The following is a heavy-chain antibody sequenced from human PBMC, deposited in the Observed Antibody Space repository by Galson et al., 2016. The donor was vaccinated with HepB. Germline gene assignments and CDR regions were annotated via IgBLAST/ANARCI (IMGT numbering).Heavy chain of an antibody. CDR1: LDTISITGYF. V-gene: IGHV4-31*03. D-gene: IGHD6-13*01. CDR3: ARYGSWTGFDY. Sequence: TLSLTCNVSLDTISITGYFWSWIRQHPGRSLEWIGYISHSGSAYFNPSLKSRVKISVDTSKNQFSLDLTSVTAADTAIYFCARYGSWTGFDYWGQGTLVTVSS. CDR2: ISHSGSA. J-gene: IGHJ4*02.